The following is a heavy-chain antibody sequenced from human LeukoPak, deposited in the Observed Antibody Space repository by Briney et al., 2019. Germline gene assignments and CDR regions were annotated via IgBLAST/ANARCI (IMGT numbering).Heavy chain of an antibody. CDR3: VKGLRYYDSSDTFDY. CDR2: ISSNGDST. D-gene: IGHD3-22*01. V-gene: IGHV3-64D*06. Sequence: TGGSLRLSCSASGFTSSSYAMHWVRQAPGKGLEYVSAISSNGDSTYYADSVKGRFTISRDNSKNTLYLQMSSLRAEDTAVYYCVKGLRYYDSSDTFDYWGQGTLVTVSS. J-gene: IGHJ4*02. CDR1: GFTSSSYA.